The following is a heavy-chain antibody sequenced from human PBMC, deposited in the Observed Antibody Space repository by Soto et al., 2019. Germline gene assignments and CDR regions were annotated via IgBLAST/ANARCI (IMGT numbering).Heavy chain of an antibody. CDR3: AREFMIAVRGYFDY. Sequence: SVKVSCKASGGTFSSYAISWVRQAPGQGLEWMGGIIPIFGTANYAQKFQGRVTITADESTSTAYMGLSSLRSEDTAVYYCAREFMIAVRGYFDYWGQGTLVTVSS. CDR2: IIPIFGTA. CDR1: GGTFSSYA. D-gene: IGHD3-22*01. J-gene: IGHJ4*02. V-gene: IGHV1-69*13.